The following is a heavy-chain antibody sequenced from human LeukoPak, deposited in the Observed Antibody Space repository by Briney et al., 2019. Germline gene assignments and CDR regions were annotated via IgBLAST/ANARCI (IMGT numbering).Heavy chain of an antibody. V-gene: IGHV3-9*01. Sequence: GGSLRLSCVASGFTFDDYAMHWVRQAPGKGLEWVSGISWNSGSIGYADSVKGRFTISRDNAKNSLYLQMNSLRAEDTALYYCARGQTGTTGRRVLNYFDYWGQGTLVTVSS. J-gene: IGHJ4*02. CDR1: GFTFDDYA. CDR3: ARGQTGTTGRRVLNYFDY. D-gene: IGHD1-7*01. CDR2: ISWNSGSI.